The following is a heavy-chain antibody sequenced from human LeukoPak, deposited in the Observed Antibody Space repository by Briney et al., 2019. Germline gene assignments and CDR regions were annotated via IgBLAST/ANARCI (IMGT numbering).Heavy chain of an antibody. J-gene: IGHJ4*02. CDR3: ARGFRSISWYSPDSNPPLAIDY. CDR2: IYYSGST. CDR1: GGSISSSSYY. D-gene: IGHD6-13*01. Sequence: SETLSLTCTVSGGSISSSSYYWGWIRQPPGKGLDSFGSIYYSGSTYYNPALKSRGTISVATSKNQFSLKLSSVTAADTAVYYCARGFRSISWYSPDSNPPLAIDYWGQGTLVTVSS. V-gene: IGHV4-39*07.